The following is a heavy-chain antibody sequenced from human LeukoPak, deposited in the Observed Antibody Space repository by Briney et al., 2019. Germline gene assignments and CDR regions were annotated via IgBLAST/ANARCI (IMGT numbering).Heavy chain of an antibody. J-gene: IGHJ6*03. CDR2: ISAYNGNT. Sequence: ASVKVSCKASGYTFTSYGISWVRQAPGQGLEWMGWISAYNGNTNYAQKLQGRVTMTTDTSTSTAYMELRSLRSDDTAVYYCAREGNYDFWSGYPPYYMDDWGKGTTVTVSS. CDR1: GYTFTSYG. D-gene: IGHD3-3*01. CDR3: AREGNYDFWSGYPPYYMDD. V-gene: IGHV1-18*01.